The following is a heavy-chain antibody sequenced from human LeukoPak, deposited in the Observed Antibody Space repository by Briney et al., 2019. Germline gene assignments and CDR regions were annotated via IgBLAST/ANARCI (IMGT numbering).Heavy chain of an antibody. CDR1: GFTFINAW. CDR3: ARVAEAPAIPVD. D-gene: IGHD2-21*02. V-gene: IGHV3-72*01. CDR2: TRNKANSYTT. Sequence: PGGSLRLSCAASGFTFINAWMAWVRQAPGKGLEWVGRTRNKANSYTTEYAASVKGRFTISRDDSKNSLYLQMNSLKTEDTAVYYCARVAEAPAIPVDWGQGTLVTVSS. J-gene: IGHJ4*02.